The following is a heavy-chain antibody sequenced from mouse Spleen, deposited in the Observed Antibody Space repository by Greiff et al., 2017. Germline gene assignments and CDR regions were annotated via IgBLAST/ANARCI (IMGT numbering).Heavy chain of an antibody. V-gene: IGHV1-54*03. CDR1: GYAFTNYL. J-gene: IGHJ3*01. Sequence: QVHVKQSGAELVRPGTSVKVSCKASGYAFTNYLIEWVKQRPGQGLEWIGVINPGSGGTNYNEKFKGKATLTADKSSSTAYMQLSSLTSDDSAVYYCARELRLFAYWGQGTLVTVSA. D-gene: IGHD1-1*01. CDR3: ARELRLFAY. CDR2: INPGSGGT.